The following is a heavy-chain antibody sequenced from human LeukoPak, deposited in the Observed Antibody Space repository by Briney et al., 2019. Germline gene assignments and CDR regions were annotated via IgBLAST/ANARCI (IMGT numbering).Heavy chain of an antibody. J-gene: IGHJ4*02. D-gene: IGHD5-12*01. CDR1: GIAFSRFA. CDR2: VSESGDIT. Sequence: GGSLRLSCAASGIAFSRFAMSWVRQAPGKGLEWVSVVSESGDITHYAESVRGRFAISRDNSKNTLYLEMNRLRSDDTAIYYCAKDIAQGYTFGTIEEDYWGQGTLVTVAS. V-gene: IGHV3-23*01. CDR3: AKDIAQGYTFGTIEEDY.